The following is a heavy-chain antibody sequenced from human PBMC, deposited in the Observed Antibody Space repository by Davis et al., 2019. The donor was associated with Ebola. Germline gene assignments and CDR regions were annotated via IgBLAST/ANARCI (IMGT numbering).Heavy chain of an antibody. V-gene: IGHV3-7*02. CDR3: ARGPLDL. J-gene: IGHJ5*02. CDR1: GFTFINYW. Sequence: GGSLRLSCEGTGFTFINYWVNWVRQAPGQGLEWVANIKYAGSEKNEVDSVKGRFTISRDNSKDSIFLHVNSLRADDTAVYFCARGPLDLWGQGILVTVSS. CDR2: IKYAGSEK.